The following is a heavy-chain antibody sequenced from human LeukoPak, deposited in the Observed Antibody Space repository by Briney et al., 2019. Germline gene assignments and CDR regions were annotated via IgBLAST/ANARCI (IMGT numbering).Heavy chain of an antibody. Sequence: PSETLSLTCTVSGGSLSRYYWSWIRKPPGKGMEWIGYIYYRGSTNYNPSLKSRVTISVDTSKNQFSLKLSSVTAADTAVYYRARIRGVARGGWFDPWGQGTLVTVSS. CDR3: ARIRGVARGGWFDP. CDR1: GGSLSRYY. CDR2: IYYRGST. J-gene: IGHJ5*02. D-gene: IGHD3-3*01. V-gene: IGHV4-59*01.